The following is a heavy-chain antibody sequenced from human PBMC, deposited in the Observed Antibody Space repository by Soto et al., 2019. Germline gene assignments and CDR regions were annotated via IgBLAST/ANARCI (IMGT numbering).Heavy chain of an antibody. CDR2: INPSGGST. D-gene: IGHD3-22*01. J-gene: IGHJ4*02. CDR1: GYTFTSYY. Sequence: VASVKVSWKASGYTFTSYYMHWVRQAPGQGLEWMGIINPSGGSTSYAQKFQGRVTMTRDTSTSTVYMELSSLRSEDTAVYYCARDRGRRYYDSSGYYPYYFDYWGQGTLVTVSS. V-gene: IGHV1-46*01. CDR3: ARDRGRRYYDSSGYYPYYFDY.